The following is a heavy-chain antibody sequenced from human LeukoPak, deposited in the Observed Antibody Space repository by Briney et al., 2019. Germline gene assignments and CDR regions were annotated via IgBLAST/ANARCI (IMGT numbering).Heavy chain of an antibody. Sequence: SETLSLTCTVSGGSISSSSYYWGWIRQPPGKGLEWIGSIYYSGSTYYNPSLKSRGTISGDTSKNHFSLKLSSVTAADTAVYYCARVPALEVPAASDSYMDVWGKGTTVTVSS. CDR3: ARVPALEVPAASDSYMDV. D-gene: IGHD2-2*01. CDR1: GGSISSSSYY. V-gene: IGHV4-39*07. CDR2: IYYSGST. J-gene: IGHJ6*03.